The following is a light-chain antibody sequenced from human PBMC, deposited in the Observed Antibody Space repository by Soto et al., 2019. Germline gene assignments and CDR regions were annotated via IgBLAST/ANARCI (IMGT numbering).Light chain of an antibody. V-gene: IGKV3-20*01. CDR1: QSISADY. J-gene: IGKJ3*01. CDR3: QHYGSSVFT. CDR2: GGS. Sequence: EIVLTQSPGTLSLSPGGRAALSCRASQSISADYLVWYQQKPGQAPRLLIYGGSSRATGIPDRFSGSGSGTDFTFTISRLAPEDVAVYYCQHYGSSVFTFGPGTKVDI.